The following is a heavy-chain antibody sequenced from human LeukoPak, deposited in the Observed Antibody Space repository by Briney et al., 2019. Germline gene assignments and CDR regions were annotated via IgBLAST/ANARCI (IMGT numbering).Heavy chain of an antibody. J-gene: IGHJ6*02. V-gene: IGHV4-61*02. D-gene: IGHD5-18*01. Sequence: SQTLSLTCTVSGASISSGSYYWSWIRQPAGKGLEWIGRIYTSGSTTYNPSLKSRVTISVDTSKNQFSLKLSSVTAADTAVYYCARVIGYSYGYRSYYGMDVWGQGTTVTVSS. CDR1: GASISSGSYY. CDR2: IYTSGST. CDR3: ARVIGYSYGYRSYYGMDV.